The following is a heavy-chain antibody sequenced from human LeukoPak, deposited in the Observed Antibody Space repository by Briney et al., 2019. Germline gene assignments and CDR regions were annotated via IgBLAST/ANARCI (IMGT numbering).Heavy chain of an antibody. J-gene: IGHJ4*02. CDR1: GYTFNSYG. D-gene: IGHD3-22*01. CDR2: ISAYNGNT. Sequence: ASVKVSCKASGYTFNSYGISWVRQAPGQGLEWMGWISAYNGNTNYAQKLQGRVTMTTDTSTSTAYMELRSLRSDDTAVYYCARDNPADYYDSSGYPNFDYWGQGTLVTVSS. V-gene: IGHV1-18*01. CDR3: ARDNPADYYDSSGYPNFDY.